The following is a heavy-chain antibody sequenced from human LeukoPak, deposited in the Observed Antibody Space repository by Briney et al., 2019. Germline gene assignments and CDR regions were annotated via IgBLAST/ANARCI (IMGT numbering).Heavy chain of an antibody. CDR2: INPNSGGT. J-gene: IGHJ4*02. V-gene: IGHV1-2*06. Sequence: ASVKVSCKASGYTFTGYYMHWVRQAPGQGLEWMGRINPNSGGTNYAQKFQGRVTMTRDTSISTAYMELSGLRSDDTAVYYCARDKRGIITGTTFDYWGQGTLVTVSS. CDR3: ARDKRGIITGTTFDY. D-gene: IGHD1-7*01. CDR1: GYTFTGYY.